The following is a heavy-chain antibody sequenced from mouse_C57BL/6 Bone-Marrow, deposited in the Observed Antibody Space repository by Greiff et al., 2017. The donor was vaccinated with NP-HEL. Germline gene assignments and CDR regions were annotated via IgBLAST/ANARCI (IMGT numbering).Heavy chain of an antibody. Sequence: QVQLQQSGAELARPGASVKLSCKASGYTFTSYGISWVKQRTGQGLEWIGEIYPRSGNTYYNEKFKGKATLTADKSSSTAYMELRSLTSEDSAVYFCEERGWDAYYFDYWGQGTTLTVSS. D-gene: IGHD4-1*01. CDR2: IYPRSGNT. V-gene: IGHV1-81*01. CDR3: EERGWDAYYFDY. CDR1: GYTFTSYG. J-gene: IGHJ2*01.